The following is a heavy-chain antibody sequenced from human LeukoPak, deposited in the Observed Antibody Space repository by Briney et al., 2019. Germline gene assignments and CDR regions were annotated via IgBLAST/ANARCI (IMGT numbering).Heavy chain of an antibody. Sequence: SETLSLTCTVSGGSISGYFWSWIRQPPGKGLEWIGNIYASGSAIYNPSLKSRVTMSVDTSKNQFSLRLTSVTAADTAVYYCARLLRGGNYYFDYWGLGTPVTVSP. J-gene: IGHJ4*02. CDR2: IYASGSA. CDR1: GGSISGYF. D-gene: IGHD1-7*01. CDR3: ARLLRGGNYYFDY. V-gene: IGHV4-4*09.